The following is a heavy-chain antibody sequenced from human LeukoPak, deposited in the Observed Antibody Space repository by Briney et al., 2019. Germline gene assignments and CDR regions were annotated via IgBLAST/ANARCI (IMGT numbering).Heavy chain of an antibody. CDR3: ARAAHSEEPVKTYYYGMDV. V-gene: IGHV3-74*01. J-gene: IGHJ6*04. Sequence: GGSLRLSCAASGFTFSSYWMHWVRQAPGKGLVWVSRINSDGSSTSYADSVKGRFTISRDNAKNTLYLQMNSLRAEDTAVYYCARAAHSEEPVKTYYYGMDVWGKGTTVTVSS. CDR2: INSDGSST. D-gene: IGHD1-14*01. CDR1: GFTFSSYW.